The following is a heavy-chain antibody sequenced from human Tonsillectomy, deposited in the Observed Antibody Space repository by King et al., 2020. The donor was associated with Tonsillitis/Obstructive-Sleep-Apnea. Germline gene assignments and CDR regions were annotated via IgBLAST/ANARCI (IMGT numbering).Heavy chain of an antibody. Sequence: VQLVESGGGLVQPGGSLRLSCAASGFSFSRYDMHWVRHPTGKGLECVSAIGTAGDTYYAGSVKGRFTISRENAKNSLYLQMNSLRAGDTAVYYCARGAYCSSTSCYSPDAFDIWGQGTMVTVSS. J-gene: IGHJ3*02. V-gene: IGHV3-13*01. CDR3: ARGAYCSSTSCYSPDAFDI. CDR2: IGTAGDT. CDR1: GFSFSRYD. D-gene: IGHD2-2*02.